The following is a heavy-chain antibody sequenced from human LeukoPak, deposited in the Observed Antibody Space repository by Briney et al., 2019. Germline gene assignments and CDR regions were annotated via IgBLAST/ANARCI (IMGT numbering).Heavy chain of an antibody. CDR3: AHIGGLEGAEDY. J-gene: IGHJ4*01. V-gene: IGHV2-5*02. CDR2: IYWDDDK. D-gene: IGHD1-26*01. CDR1: GFSLSSRGVG. Sequence: SGPTLVNPTQTLTLTCTGSGFSLSSRGVGVGWIRQPPGNALEWLALIYWDDDKRYSPSMKSGLTITKDTSKHRVVLTMTNMAPVDTATYSCAHIGGLEGAEDYWGHGTPVTVSS.